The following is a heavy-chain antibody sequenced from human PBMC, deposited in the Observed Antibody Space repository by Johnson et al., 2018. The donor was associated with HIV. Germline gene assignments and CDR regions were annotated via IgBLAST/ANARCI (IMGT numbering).Heavy chain of an antibody. CDR3: ARVGYYVDAFDV. Sequence: QVQVVESGGGVVQHGRSLRLSCVASGFTFSTYAMHWVRQAPGKGLEWVTIISYDGCNKFYADSVKGRFTISRDNSKNTLYLQMNRRRVQDTAVYYCARVGYYVDAFDVWGQGTVVTVSS. D-gene: IGHD3-22*01. V-gene: IGHV3-30-3*01. CDR1: GFTFSTYA. CDR2: ISYDGCNK. J-gene: IGHJ3*01.